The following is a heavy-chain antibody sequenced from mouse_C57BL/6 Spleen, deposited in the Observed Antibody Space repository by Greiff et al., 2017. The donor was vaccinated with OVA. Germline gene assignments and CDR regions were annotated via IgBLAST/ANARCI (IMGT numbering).Heavy chain of an antibody. Sequence: QVQLQQPGAELVKPGASVKLSCKASGYTFTSYWMHWVKQRPGPGLEWIGMIHPNSGSTNYNEKFKSKATLTVDKSSSTAYMQLSSLTSEDSAVYYCARIYYYGSSYVGSAMDYWGQGTSVTVSS. CDR3: ARIYYYGSSYVGSAMDY. D-gene: IGHD1-1*01. CDR1: GYTFTSYW. CDR2: IHPNSGST. J-gene: IGHJ4*01. V-gene: IGHV1-64*01.